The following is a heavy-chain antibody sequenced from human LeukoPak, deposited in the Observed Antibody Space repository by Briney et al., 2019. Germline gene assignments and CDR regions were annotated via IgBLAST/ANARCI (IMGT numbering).Heavy chain of an antibody. CDR2: ISGSGGST. J-gene: IGHJ4*02. CDR1: RFTFSSYA. Sequence: GGSLRLSCAASRFTFSSYAMSWVRQAPGKGLEWVSAISGSGGSTYYADSVKGRFIISRDNSKNTLYLQMNSLRAEDTAVYYCAKSPEDYYDSSGLNYWGQGTLVTVSS. D-gene: IGHD3-22*01. CDR3: AKSPEDYYDSSGLNY. V-gene: IGHV3-23*01.